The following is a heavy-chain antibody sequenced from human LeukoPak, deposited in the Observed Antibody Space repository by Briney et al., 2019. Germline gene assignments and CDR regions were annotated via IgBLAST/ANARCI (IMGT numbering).Heavy chain of an antibody. Sequence: SGTLSLTCGVSGGSITNTNYWTWVRQPPGKGLEWIGEVNLQGSTNYNPSLMGRVAIAVDTSKNQFSLKLSSVTAADTAVYYCARGKELGYDILTGYYTLYYFDYWGQGTLVTVSS. J-gene: IGHJ4*02. V-gene: IGHV4-4*02. CDR2: VNLQGST. D-gene: IGHD3-9*01. CDR3: ARGKELGYDILTGYYTLYYFDY. CDR1: GGSITNTNY.